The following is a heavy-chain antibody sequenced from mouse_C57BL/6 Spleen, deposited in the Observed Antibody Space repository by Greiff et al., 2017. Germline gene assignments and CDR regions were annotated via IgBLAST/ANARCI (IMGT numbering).Heavy chain of an antibody. CDR3: ARSGYSKDAMDY. CDR2: IYPRSGNT. CDR1: GYTFTSYG. J-gene: IGHJ4*01. V-gene: IGHV1-81*01. Sequence: VQLQQSGAELARPGASVKLSCKASGYTFTSYGISWVKQRTGQGLEWIGEIYPRSGNTYYNEKFKGKATLTADKSSSTAYMELRSLTSEDSAVYFCARSGYSKDAMDYWGQGTSVTVSS. D-gene: IGHD2-5*01.